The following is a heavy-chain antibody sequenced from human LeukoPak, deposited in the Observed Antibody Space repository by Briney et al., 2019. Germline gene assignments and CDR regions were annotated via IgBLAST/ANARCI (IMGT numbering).Heavy chain of an antibody. Sequence: PSETLSLTCTVSGGSISSSSYYWGWIRQPPGKGLEWIGSIYYSGSTYYNPSLKSRVTISVDTSKNQFSLKLSSVTAADTAVYYCASGVVAAVDYWGQGTLVTVSS. CDR3: ASGVVAAVDY. CDR1: GGSISSSSYY. CDR2: IYYSGST. V-gene: IGHV4-39*07. J-gene: IGHJ4*02. D-gene: IGHD2-15*01.